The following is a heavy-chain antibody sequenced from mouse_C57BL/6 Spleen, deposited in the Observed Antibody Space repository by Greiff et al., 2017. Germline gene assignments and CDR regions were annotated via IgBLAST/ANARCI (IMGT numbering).Heavy chain of an antibody. CDR3: ARKDLLRQYYFDY. D-gene: IGHD1-1*01. Sequence: VKLQESGAELVKPGASVKISCKASGYAISSYWMNWVKPRPGKGLEWIGQIYPGDGDTNYNGKFKGKATLTADKSSSTAYMQLSSLNSEDSTVYFCARKDLLRQYYFDYWGQGTTLTVAS. J-gene: IGHJ2*01. CDR1: GYAISSYW. V-gene: IGHV1-80*01. CDR2: IYPGDGDT.